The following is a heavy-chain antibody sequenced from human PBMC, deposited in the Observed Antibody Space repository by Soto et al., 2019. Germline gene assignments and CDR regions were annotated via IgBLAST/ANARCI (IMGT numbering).Heavy chain of an antibody. J-gene: IGHJ6*02. CDR1: GFTFSSYA. CDR3: AKDFRCSPDYHDGMAV. CDR2: ISGSGGST. V-gene: IGHV3-23*01. Sequence: WGSLRTSSTAYGFTFSSYAMSWFRQAPGKGLEWVSAISGSGGSTYYADSVKGRFTISRDNSKNTLYLQMNSLRAEDTAVSYCAKDFRCSPDYHDGMAVSGQRTTVTVSS. D-gene: IGHD3-10*01.